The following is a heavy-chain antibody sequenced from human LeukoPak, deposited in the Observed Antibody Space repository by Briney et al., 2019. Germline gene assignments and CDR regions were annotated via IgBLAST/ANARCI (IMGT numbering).Heavy chain of an antibody. Sequence: ASVKVSCKASGYTFTDSYIHWVRQAPGQGLEWMGWISPDTGVTNCAQNFQGRVTLTRDTSISSAYMELSRLTSDDTAVYYCSRWGSTTSYLGQGTLVTVSS. J-gene: IGHJ4*02. D-gene: IGHD1-26*01. CDR3: SRWGSTTSY. CDR2: ISPDTGVT. CDR1: GYTFTDSY. V-gene: IGHV1-2*02.